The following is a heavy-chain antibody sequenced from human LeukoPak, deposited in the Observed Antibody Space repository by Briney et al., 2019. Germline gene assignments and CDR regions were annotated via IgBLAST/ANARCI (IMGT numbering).Heavy chain of an antibody. CDR1: GYTFTSYY. CDR2: INPSGGST. Sequence: ASVKVSCKACGYTFTSYYMHWVRQAPGQGLEWMGIINPSGGSTSYAQKFQGRVTMTRDTSTSTVYMELSSLRSEDTAVYYCARAVLVDDSSGYYYFDYWGQGTLVTVSS. J-gene: IGHJ4*02. D-gene: IGHD3-22*01. V-gene: IGHV1-46*01. CDR3: ARAVLVDDSSGYYYFDY.